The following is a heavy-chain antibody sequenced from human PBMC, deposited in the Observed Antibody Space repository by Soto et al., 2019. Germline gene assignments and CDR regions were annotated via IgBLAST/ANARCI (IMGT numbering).Heavy chain of an antibody. CDR1: GFTFSSYA. Sequence: EVQLLESGGGLVQPGGSLRLSCAASGFTFSSYAMSWVRQAPGKGLEWVSAISGSGGSTYYADSVKGRFTISRDNSKNTLYLQMKSLRAEDTAVYYCAKTSDIVVVVAATQNWAFDIWGQGTMVTVSS. CDR2: ISGSGGST. CDR3: AKTSDIVVVVAATQNWAFDI. J-gene: IGHJ3*02. V-gene: IGHV3-23*01. D-gene: IGHD2-15*01.